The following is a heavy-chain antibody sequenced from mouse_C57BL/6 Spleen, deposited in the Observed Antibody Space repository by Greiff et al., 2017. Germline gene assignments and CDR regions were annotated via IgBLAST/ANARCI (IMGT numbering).Heavy chain of an antibody. D-gene: IGHD1-1*01. Sequence: VQRVESGAELVRPGASVTLSCKASGYTFTDYEMHWVKQTPVHGLEWIGAIDPETGGTAYNQKFKGKAILTADKSSSTAYMELRSLTSEDSAVYYCTNHYYGSSYGFAYWGQGTLVTVSA. V-gene: IGHV1-15*01. CDR1: GYTFTDYE. J-gene: IGHJ3*01. CDR3: TNHYYGSSYGFAY. CDR2: IDPETGGT.